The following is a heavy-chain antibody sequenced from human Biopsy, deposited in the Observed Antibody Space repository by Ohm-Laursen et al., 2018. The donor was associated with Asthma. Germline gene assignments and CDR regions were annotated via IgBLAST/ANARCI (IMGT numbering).Heavy chain of an antibody. Sequence: SSVKVSCKSSGGTFSSNSINWVRQAPGQGLEWMGRIIPIFGPTNCAQKFQGRVTISADDSTSTAYMELSSLSSEDTALYYCARGPEYVRSSGALDYWGQGTLVTVSS. CDR3: ARGPEYVRSSGALDY. D-gene: IGHD2-2*01. V-gene: IGHV1-69*15. CDR1: GGTFSSNS. J-gene: IGHJ4*02. CDR2: IIPIFGPT.